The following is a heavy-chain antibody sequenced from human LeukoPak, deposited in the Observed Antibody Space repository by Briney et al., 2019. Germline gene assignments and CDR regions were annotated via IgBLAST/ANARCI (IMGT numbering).Heavy chain of an antibody. V-gene: IGHV3-23*01. CDR2: ISGSGANT. J-gene: IGHJ5*02. CDR3: AKDIPVYDTSGYYYDH. CDR1: GFTFSSYA. Sequence: GSLRLSCAASGFTFSSYAMSWVRQAPGKGLEWVSTISGSGANTSYAGSVKGRFTISRDISKNTLYLQMNSLTVEDTAMYYCAKDIPVYDTSGYYYDHWGQGTLVTVSS. D-gene: IGHD3-22*01.